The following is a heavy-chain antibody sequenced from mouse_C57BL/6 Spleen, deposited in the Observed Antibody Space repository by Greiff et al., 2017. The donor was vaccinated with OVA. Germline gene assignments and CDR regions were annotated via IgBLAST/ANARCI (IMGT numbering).Heavy chain of an antibody. CDR3: ARRDYDYDGYYAMDY. CDR1: GYTFTSYG. J-gene: IGHJ4*01. CDR2: IYPRSGNT. Sequence: VQLQQSGAELARPGASVKLSCKASGYTFTSYGISWVKQRTGQGLEWIGEIYPRSGNTYYNEKFKGKATLTADKSSSTAYMELRSLTSEDSAVYFCARRDYDYDGYYAMDYWGQGTSVTVSS. D-gene: IGHD2-4*01. V-gene: IGHV1-81*01.